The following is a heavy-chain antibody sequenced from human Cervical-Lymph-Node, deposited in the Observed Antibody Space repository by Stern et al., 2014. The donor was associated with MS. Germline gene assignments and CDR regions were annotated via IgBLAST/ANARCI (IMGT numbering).Heavy chain of an antibody. V-gene: IGHV3-23*04. Sequence: EVQLVESGGGLEQPGGSLRLSYAASGFTFSDYAMNWVRQAPGKGLQWVSTISGGGRRTYYADSVKGRFTISRDNSKNTLYLQMISLRAEDTAVYYCAKEESDYTSPYYFDTWGQGTLVTVSS. CDR1: GFTFSDYA. CDR3: AKEESDYTSPYYFDT. J-gene: IGHJ4*02. D-gene: IGHD4-17*01. CDR2: ISGGGRRT.